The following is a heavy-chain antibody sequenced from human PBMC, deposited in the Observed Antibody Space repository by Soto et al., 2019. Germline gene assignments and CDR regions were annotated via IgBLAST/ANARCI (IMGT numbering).Heavy chain of an antibody. CDR1: GFSFSSFG. CDR2: NSYDGSNK. J-gene: IGHJ4*02. CDR3: AKALGELSPESYDY. V-gene: IGHV3-30*18. D-gene: IGHD3-16*02. Sequence: QLQLMESGGGVVQPGRSLRLSCAASGFSFSSFGMHWVRQAPGKGLEWVAFNSYDGSNKYYADSVKGRFAISRDSSEKTLYLQMNSLRPEDTAVYYCAKALGELSPESYDYWGQGTLVTVSS.